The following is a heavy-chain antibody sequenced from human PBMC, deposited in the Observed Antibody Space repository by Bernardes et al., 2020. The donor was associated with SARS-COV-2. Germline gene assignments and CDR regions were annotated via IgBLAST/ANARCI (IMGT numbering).Heavy chain of an antibody. V-gene: IGHV3-23*01. Sequence: GWSLRLSCAASGFTFSSYAMSWVRQAPGKGLEWVSGFSGSGGDTYYADSVKGRFTISRDNSKNTLFLQMNRLRAEDTAIYYCSRYISGSYQYYYYGMDVWGQGTTVTVSS. CDR3: SRYISGSYQYYYYGMDV. D-gene: IGHD3-10*01. CDR2: FSGSGGDT. J-gene: IGHJ6*02. CDR1: GFTFSSYA.